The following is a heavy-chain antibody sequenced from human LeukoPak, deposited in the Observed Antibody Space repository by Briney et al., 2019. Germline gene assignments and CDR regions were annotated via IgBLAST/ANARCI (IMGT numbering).Heavy chain of an antibody. CDR1: GYTFTGYY. CDR2: INPNSGGT. D-gene: IGHD3-3*01. Sequence: ASVKVSCKASGYTFTGYYMHWVRQAPGQGLEWMGWINPNSGGTNYAQKFQGRVTMTRDTSISTAYMELSRLRSDDTAVYYCARDPSHYYDFWSEDFQHWGQGTLVTVSS. CDR3: ARDPSHYYDFWSEDFQH. J-gene: IGHJ1*01. V-gene: IGHV1-2*02.